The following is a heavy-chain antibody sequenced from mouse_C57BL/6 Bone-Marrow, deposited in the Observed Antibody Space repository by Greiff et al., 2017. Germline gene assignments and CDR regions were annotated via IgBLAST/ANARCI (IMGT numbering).Heavy chain of an antibody. CDR3: ALLLRTREYYFDY. CDR1: GFNIKDYY. V-gene: IGHV14-2*01. Sequence: VQLQQSGAELVKPGASVKLSCTASGFNIKDYYMHWVKQRTEQGLEWIGRLDPEDGETKYAPKFQGKATITADTSSNTAYLQLSSLTSEDTAVYYCALLLRTREYYFDYWGQGTTLTVSS. D-gene: IGHD1-1*01. CDR2: LDPEDGET. J-gene: IGHJ2*01.